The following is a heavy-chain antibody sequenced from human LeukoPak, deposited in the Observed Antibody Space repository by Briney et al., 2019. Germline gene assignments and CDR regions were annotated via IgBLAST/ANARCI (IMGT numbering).Heavy chain of an antibody. CDR2: IYHSGST. V-gene: IGHV4-38-2*01. Sequence: SETLSLTCAVSGYSISSGYYWGWIRQPPGKGLEWIGSIYHSGSTYYNPSLKSRVTISVDTPKNQFSLKLSSVTAADTAVYYCYITMIVVVGNYFDYWGQGTLVTVSS. CDR1: GYSISSGYY. D-gene: IGHD3-22*01. CDR3: YITMIVVVGNYFDY. J-gene: IGHJ4*02.